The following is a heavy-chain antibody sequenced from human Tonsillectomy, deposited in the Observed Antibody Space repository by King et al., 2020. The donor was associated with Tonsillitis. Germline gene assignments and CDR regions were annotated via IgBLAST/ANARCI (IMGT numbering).Heavy chain of an antibody. CDR2: IWYDGTNK. V-gene: IGHV3-33*01. CDR1: EFTFSNYG. D-gene: IGHD6-6*01. J-gene: IGHJ4*02. Sequence: VQLVESGGGVVQPGRSLRLSCAASEFTFSNYGMHWVRQAPGKGLEWVAVIWYDGTNKYYADSVKGRLTISRDNSKNTLYLQMDSLRGDDTALYYCARDRQGFSSSGFDYWGQGTLVTVSS. CDR3: ARDRQGFSSSGFDY.